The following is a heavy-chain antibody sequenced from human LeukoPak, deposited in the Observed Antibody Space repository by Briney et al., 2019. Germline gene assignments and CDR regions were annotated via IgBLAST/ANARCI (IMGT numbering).Heavy chain of an antibody. CDR2: IYYSGST. Sequence: KPSETLSLTCTVSGHSISSDYYWSWIRQPPGKGLEWIGYIYYSGSTNYNPSLKSRVTISVDTSKNQFSLKLSSVTAADTAVYYCARVGDDIGGYFDYWGQGTLVTVSS. CDR3: ARVGDDIGGYFDY. D-gene: IGHD1-26*01. J-gene: IGHJ4*02. CDR1: GHSISSDYY. V-gene: IGHV4-61*01.